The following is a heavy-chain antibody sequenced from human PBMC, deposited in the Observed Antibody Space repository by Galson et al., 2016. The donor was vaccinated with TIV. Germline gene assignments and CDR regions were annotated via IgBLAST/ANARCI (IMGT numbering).Heavy chain of an antibody. CDR2: TYYRSKWHN. J-gene: IGHJ6*02. CDR3: ARDRTLPGYYYNGMDV. V-gene: IGHV6-1*01. CDR1: GDSVSSNSA. Sequence: CAISGDSVSSNSAWNWIRQSPSRGLEWLGRTYYRSKWHNDYALSVKSRITINPDTSKNQFSLQLNSMTPEDTAVYYCARDRTLPGYYYNGMDVWGQGTTVNVSS. D-gene: IGHD1/OR15-1a*01.